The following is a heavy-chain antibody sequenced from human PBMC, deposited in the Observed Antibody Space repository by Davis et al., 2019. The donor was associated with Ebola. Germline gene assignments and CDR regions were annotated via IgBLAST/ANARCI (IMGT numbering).Heavy chain of an antibody. D-gene: IGHD4-17*01. V-gene: IGHV1-2*02. CDR1: GYTFTVYY. CDR3: ARVSATVTTLDY. Sequence: ASVKVSCKASGYTFTVYYMHWVRQAPGQGLEWMGWISPNTGGTIYAQKFQDRVTMTRDTSISTAYMELSRLRSDDTAVYYCARVSATVTTLDYWGQGTLVAVSS. CDR2: ISPNTGGT. J-gene: IGHJ4*02.